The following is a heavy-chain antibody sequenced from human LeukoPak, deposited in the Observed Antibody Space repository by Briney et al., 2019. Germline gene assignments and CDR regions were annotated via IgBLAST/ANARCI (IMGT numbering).Heavy chain of an antibody. CDR2: ISWNSGSI. J-gene: IGHJ3*02. V-gene: IGHV3-9*03. CDR3: AKDSRPLVSGAFDI. CDR1: GFTFDDYA. Sequence: GGSLRHSCAASGFTFDDYAMHWIRQAPGKGLEWVSGISWNSGSIGYADSVKGRFTISRDNAKNSLYLQMNSLRAEDMALYYCAKDSRPLVSGAFDIWGQGTMVTVSS. D-gene: IGHD2-8*02.